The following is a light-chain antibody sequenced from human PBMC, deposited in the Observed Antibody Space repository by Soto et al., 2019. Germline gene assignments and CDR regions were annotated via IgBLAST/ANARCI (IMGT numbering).Light chain of an antibody. J-gene: IGKJ1*01. CDR2: WAA. CDR1: QSVLYSSSNKNY. Sequence: DIVMTQSPDSLAVSLGERATINCKSSQSVLYSSSNKNYLAWYQQKPGQSPKLLIYWAATRESGVPDRFSGSGSGTDFTLTISSLQAEDVAVYYCQQYYGTPWTFGQGTKVEIK. V-gene: IGKV4-1*01. CDR3: QQYYGTPWT.